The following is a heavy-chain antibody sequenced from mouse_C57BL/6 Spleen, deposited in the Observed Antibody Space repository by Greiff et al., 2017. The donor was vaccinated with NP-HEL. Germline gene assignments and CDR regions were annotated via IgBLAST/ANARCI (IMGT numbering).Heavy chain of an antibody. V-gene: IGHV14-4*01. CDR3: TTLYAGSSYVLAY. J-gene: IGHJ3*01. D-gene: IGHD1-1*01. Sequence: VQLQQSGAELVRPGASVKLSCTASGFNIKDDYMHWVKQRPEQGLEWIGWIDPENGDTEYASKFQGKATITADTSSNTAYLQLSSLTSEDTAVYYCTTLYAGSSYVLAYWGQGTLVTVSA. CDR2: IDPENGDT. CDR1: GFNIKDDY.